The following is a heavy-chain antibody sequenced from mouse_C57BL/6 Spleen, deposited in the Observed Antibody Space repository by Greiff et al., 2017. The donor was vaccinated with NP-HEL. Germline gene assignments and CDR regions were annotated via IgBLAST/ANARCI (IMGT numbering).Heavy chain of an antibody. Sequence: EVQGVESGEGLVKPGGSLKLSCAASGFTFSSYAMSWVRQTPEKRLEWVAYISSGGDYIYYADTVKGRFTISRDNARNTLYLQMSSLKSEDTAMYYCTRDNDYGEAMDYWGQGTSVTVSS. CDR2: ISSGGDYI. CDR3: TRDNDYGEAMDY. J-gene: IGHJ4*01. CDR1: GFTFSSYA. D-gene: IGHD2-4*01. V-gene: IGHV5-9-1*02.